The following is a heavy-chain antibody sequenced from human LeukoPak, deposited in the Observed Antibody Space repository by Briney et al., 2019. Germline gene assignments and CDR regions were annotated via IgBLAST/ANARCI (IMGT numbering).Heavy chain of an antibody. J-gene: IGHJ4*02. Sequence: ASVKVSCKASGYTFTSYYMHWVRQAPGKGLEWMGGFDPEDGETIYAQKFQGRVTMTEDTSTDTAYMELSSLRSEDTAVYYCATYYYDSSGYAGVFFDYWGQGTLVTVSS. CDR3: ATYYYDSSGYAGVFFDY. CDR1: GYTFTSYY. D-gene: IGHD3-22*01. V-gene: IGHV1-24*01. CDR2: FDPEDGET.